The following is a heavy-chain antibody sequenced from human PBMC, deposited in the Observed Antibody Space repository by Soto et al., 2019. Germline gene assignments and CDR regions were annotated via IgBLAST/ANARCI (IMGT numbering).Heavy chain of an antibody. Sequence: ASVKVSCKASGYTFTGYYMHWVRQAPGQGLEWMGWINPNSGGTNYAQKFQGRVTMTRDTSISTAYMELSRLRSDDTAVYYCARDLLVVPAAHTDYYYYGMDVRGQGTTVTVSS. CDR1: GYTFTGYY. V-gene: IGHV1-2*02. CDR3: ARDLLVVPAAHTDYYYYGMDV. D-gene: IGHD2-2*01. J-gene: IGHJ6*02. CDR2: INPNSGGT.